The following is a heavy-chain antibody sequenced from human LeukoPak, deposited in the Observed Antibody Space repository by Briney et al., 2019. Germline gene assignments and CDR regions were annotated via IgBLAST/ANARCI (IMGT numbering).Heavy chain of an antibody. CDR1: GYTVTGYY. V-gene: IGHV1-2*02. CDR3: ARSMVRTDY. Sequence: ASVKVSCKASGYTVTGYYMHWVRQAPGQGLEWMGWINPNSGGTKYAQNFQGRVTMTRDTSISTAYMELSRLRSDDTAVYYCARSMVRTDYWGQGTLVTVSS. J-gene: IGHJ4*02. D-gene: IGHD3-10*01. CDR2: INPNSGGT.